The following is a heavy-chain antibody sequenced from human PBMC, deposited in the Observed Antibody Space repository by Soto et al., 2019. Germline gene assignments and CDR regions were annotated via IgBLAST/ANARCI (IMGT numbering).Heavy chain of an antibody. CDR3: ARSHSSGWTRFDY. Sequence: VQLLESGGGVVQPGRSLRLSCAASGFTFSSYAMHWVRQAPGKGLEWVAVISYDGSNKYYADSVKGRFTISRDNSKNTLYLQMNSLRAEDTAVYYCARSHSSGWTRFDYWGQGTLVTVSS. J-gene: IGHJ4*02. CDR1: GFTFSSYA. CDR2: ISYDGSNK. D-gene: IGHD6-19*01. V-gene: IGHV3-30-3*01.